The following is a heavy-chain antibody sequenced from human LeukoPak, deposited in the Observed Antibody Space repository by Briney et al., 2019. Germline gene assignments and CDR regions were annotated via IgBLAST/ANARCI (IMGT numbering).Heavy chain of an antibody. Sequence: APVRVSCKASGYTFTGYYMHWVRQAPGQGLEWMGWTNPSSGGTNYAQKFQGRVTMTRDTSISTAYMELSRLRSDDTAVYYCAITSDIVVVPAAIMEGANDYWGQGTLVTVSS. CDR1: GYTFTGYY. D-gene: IGHD2-2*02. V-gene: IGHV1-2*02. CDR3: AITSDIVVVPAAIMEGANDY. CDR2: TNPSSGGT. J-gene: IGHJ4*02.